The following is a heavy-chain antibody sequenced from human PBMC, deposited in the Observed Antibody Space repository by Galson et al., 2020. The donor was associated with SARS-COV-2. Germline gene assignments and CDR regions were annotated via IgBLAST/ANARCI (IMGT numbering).Heavy chain of an antibody. CDR2: ISYDGSNK. CDR1: GFTFSSYG. Sequence: GGSLRLSCAASGFTFSSYGMHWVRQAPGKGPEWVAVISYDGSNKYYADSVKGRFTISRDNSKNTLYLQMNSLRAEDTAMYYCAKDPAYYDIVSGYFPVPTRIYYYYGMDVWGQGTTVTVSS. D-gene: IGHD3-9*01. J-gene: IGHJ6*02. CDR3: AKDPAYYDIVSGYFPVPTRIYYYYGMDV. V-gene: IGHV3-30*18.